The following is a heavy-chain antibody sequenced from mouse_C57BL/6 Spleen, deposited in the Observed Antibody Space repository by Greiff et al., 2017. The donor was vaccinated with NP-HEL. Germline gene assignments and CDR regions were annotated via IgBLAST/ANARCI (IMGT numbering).Heavy chain of an antibody. CDR3: ARDALYGNYEGY. J-gene: IGHJ2*01. V-gene: IGHV1-53*01. Sequence: QVHVKQPGTELVKPGASVKLSCKASGYTFTSYWMHWVKQRPGQGLEWIGNINPSNGGTNYNEKFKSKATLTVDKSSSTAYMQLSSLTSEDSAVYYCARDALYGNYEGYWGQGTTLTVSS. CDR2: INPSNGGT. CDR1: GYTFTSYW. D-gene: IGHD2-1*01.